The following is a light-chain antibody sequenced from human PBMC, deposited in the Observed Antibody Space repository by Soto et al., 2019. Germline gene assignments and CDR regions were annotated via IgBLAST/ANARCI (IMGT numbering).Light chain of an antibody. V-gene: IGKV1-39*01. Sequence: DIQMTQSPSSLSASVGDRVTITCRASQSISSYLNWYQQKPGKAPKLLIYAASSLQSGVPSRFSGSGSGTDFTRTISSLQPEDFATYYCQQSYSTPPCTFGGGTKAEIK. CDR3: QQSYSTPPCT. CDR2: AAS. J-gene: IGKJ4*01. CDR1: QSISSY.